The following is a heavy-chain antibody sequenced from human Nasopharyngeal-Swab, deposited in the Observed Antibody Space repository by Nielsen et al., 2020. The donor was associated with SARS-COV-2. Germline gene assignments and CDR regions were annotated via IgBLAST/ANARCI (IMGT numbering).Heavy chain of an antibody. V-gene: IGHV4-59*01. CDR2: IYYSGST. CDR1: GGSISSYY. CDR3: ARAGIAAAGLDY. J-gene: IGHJ4*02. D-gene: IGHD6-13*01. Sequence: SEALSLTCTVSGGSISSYYWSWIRQPPGKGLEWIGYIYYSGSTNYNPSLKSRVTISVDTSKNQFSLKLSSVTAADTAVYYCARAGIAAAGLDYWGQGTLVTVSS.